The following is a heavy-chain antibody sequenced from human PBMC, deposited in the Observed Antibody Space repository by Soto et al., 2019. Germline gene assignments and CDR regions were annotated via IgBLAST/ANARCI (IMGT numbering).Heavy chain of an antibody. CDR1: GYSFHTYA. Sequence: QVELVQSGGEVKKPGASVKVSCEASGYSFHTYAISWVRKAPGQGLEWVGWISGYNGNTNYAEKFQGRVTMTTDTSTKTALMELRGLTCDDTDVYYCEREYGMDVWCQGTTDTVSS. J-gene: IGHJ6*02. CDR3: EREYGMDV. V-gene: IGHV1-18*01. CDR2: ISGYNGNT.